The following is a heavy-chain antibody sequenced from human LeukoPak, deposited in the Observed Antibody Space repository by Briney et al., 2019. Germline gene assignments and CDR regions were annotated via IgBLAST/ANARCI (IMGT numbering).Heavy chain of an antibody. J-gene: IGHJ4*02. CDR3: AKDRGIAVAGIYDY. Sequence: PGGSLRLSCAASGFTFSSYGMHWVRQAPGKGLEWVAVIWYDGSNKYYADSVKGRFTISRGNSKNTLYLQMNSLRAEDTAVYYCAKDRGIAVAGIYDYWGQGTLVTVSS. V-gene: IGHV3-33*06. CDR2: IWYDGSNK. CDR1: GFTFSSYG. D-gene: IGHD6-19*01.